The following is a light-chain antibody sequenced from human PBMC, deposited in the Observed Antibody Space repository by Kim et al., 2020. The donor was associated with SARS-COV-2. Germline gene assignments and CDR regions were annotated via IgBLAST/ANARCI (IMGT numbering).Light chain of an antibody. CDR2: DTS. Sequence: EIVMTQSPVTLSVSPGERATLSCRASQSVSNNLGWYEKKPGQAPRLLIYDTSTRATGIPARFSGSGSGTEFSLTISSLQSEDFAVYYCQQYADWPLTFGQGTKLEF. V-gene: IGKV3D-15*01. CDR1: QSVSNN. CDR3: QQYADWPLT. J-gene: IGKJ2*01.